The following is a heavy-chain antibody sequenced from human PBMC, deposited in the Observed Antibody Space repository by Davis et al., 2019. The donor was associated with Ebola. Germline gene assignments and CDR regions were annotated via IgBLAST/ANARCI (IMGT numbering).Heavy chain of an antibody. Sequence: ETLSLTCTVSGGSISSYYWSWIRQPPGKGLEWIGYIYYSGSTNYNPSLKSRVTISVDTSKNQFSLKLSSVTAADTAVYYCARFHRTYYYGSGSYYNYFDYWGQGTLVTVSS. CDR3: ARFHRTYYYGSGSYYNYFDY. CDR2: IYYSGST. CDR1: GGSISSYY. J-gene: IGHJ4*02. V-gene: IGHV4-59*01. D-gene: IGHD3-10*01.